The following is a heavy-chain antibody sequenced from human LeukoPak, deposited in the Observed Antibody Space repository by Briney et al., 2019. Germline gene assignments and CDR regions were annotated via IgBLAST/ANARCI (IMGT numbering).Heavy chain of an antibody. D-gene: IGHD3-10*01. CDR1: GFTFSSYS. CDR3: ARESRRGVNIHYYFDY. Sequence: GGSLRLSCAASGFTFSSYSMNWVRQAPGKGLEWVSSISSSSSYIYYADSVKGRFTISRDNAKNSLYLQMNSLRAEDTAVYYCARESRRGVNIHYYFDYWGQGTLVTVSS. J-gene: IGHJ4*02. CDR2: ISSSSSYI. V-gene: IGHV3-21*01.